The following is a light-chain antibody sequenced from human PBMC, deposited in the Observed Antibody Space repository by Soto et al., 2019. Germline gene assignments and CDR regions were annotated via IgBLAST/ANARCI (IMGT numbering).Light chain of an antibody. CDR3: QQSYPTPQEWT. J-gene: IGKJ1*01. V-gene: IGKV1-39*01. CDR2: ATS. Sequence: DIQMTQSPSSLSASVGDRFTITCRASQSIASYLNWYQQNPGKAPKLLIYATSNLQSGVPSRFSGSGSGTDFTLTISSQQPEDFATYYCQQSYPTPQEWTFGQGTKVDIK. CDR1: QSIASY.